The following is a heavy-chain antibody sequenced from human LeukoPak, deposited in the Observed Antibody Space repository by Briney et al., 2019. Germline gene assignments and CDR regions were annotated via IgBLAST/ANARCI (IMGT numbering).Heavy chain of an antibody. V-gene: IGHV1-18*01. CDR1: GYTFTSYG. CDR3: ARVSSRGYSGYDCFDY. CDR2: ISSYNGNT. J-gene: IGHJ4*02. D-gene: IGHD5-12*01. Sequence: ASVKVSWKASGYTFTSYGISWVRQAPGQGLGWMGWISSYNGNTNYAQKRQGRATMTTDTTTSTAYMERRSLRSDDTAVYYCARVSSRGYSGYDCFDYWGQGTLVTVSS.